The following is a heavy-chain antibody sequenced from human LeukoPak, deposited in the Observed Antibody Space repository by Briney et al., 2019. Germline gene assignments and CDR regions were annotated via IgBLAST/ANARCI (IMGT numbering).Heavy chain of an antibody. Sequence: QPGGSLRLSCAASGFTVSSNYMSWVRQAPGKGLEWVAVISYDGSNGYYADSVKGRFTISRDNSKNTLYLQMNSLRAEDTAVYYCARGGYYDFWSGYPCWGQGTPVTVSS. CDR2: ISYDGSNG. J-gene: IGHJ4*02. CDR3: ARGGYYDFWSGYPC. D-gene: IGHD3-3*01. V-gene: IGHV3-30-3*01. CDR1: GFTVSSNY.